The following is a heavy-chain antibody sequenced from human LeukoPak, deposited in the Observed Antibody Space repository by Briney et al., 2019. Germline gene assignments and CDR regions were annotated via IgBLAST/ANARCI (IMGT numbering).Heavy chain of an antibody. CDR2: ISSSSSYI. CDR1: RFTFSSYS. V-gene: IGHV3-21*01. Sequence: GGSLRLSCAASRFTFSSYSMNWVRQAPGKGLEWVSSISSSSSYIYYADSVKGRFTISRDNAKNSLYLQMNSLRAEDTAVYYCAIDVVGATDFDYWGQGTLVTVSS. D-gene: IGHD1-26*01. J-gene: IGHJ4*02. CDR3: AIDVVGATDFDY.